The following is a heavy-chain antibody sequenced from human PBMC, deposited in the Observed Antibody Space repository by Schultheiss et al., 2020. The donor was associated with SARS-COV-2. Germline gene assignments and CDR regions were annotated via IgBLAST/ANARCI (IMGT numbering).Heavy chain of an antibody. CDR1: GFTFSTYA. CDR2: MSYDGSNK. V-gene: IGHV3-30*04. CDR3: TRELGFGYDY. D-gene: IGHD3-16*01. Sequence: GGSLRLSCAASGFTFSTYAMHWVRQAPGKGLEWVALMSYDGSNKYYADSVKCRFRISRDNSKNTLFLEMNSLRADYTAVYYCTRELGFGYDYWGQGTLVTVSS. J-gene: IGHJ4*02.